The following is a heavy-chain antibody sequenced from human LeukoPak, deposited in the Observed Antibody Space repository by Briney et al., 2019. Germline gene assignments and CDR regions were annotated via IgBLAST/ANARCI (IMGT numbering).Heavy chain of an antibody. Sequence: SETLSLTCTVSNYSISNDYYWTWLRQPPGKGLEWIGSIYYSGSTYYNPSLKSRVTISVDTSKNQFSLKLSSVTAADTAVYYCARPFSRSYSDAFDLWGQGTMVTVSS. D-gene: IGHD1-26*01. CDR1: NYSISNDYY. V-gene: IGHV4-38-2*02. CDR3: ARPFSRSYSDAFDL. CDR2: IYYSGST. J-gene: IGHJ3*01.